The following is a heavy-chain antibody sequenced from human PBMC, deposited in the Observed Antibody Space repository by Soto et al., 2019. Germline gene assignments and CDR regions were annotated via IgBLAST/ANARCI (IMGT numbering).Heavy chain of an antibody. CDR1: GGSISSSNW. J-gene: IGHJ4*02. CDR3: ARVFQGGTRSSSKRYYFDY. CDR2: IYHSGST. V-gene: IGHV4-4*02. D-gene: IGHD6-6*01. Sequence: QVQLQESGPGLVKPSGTLSLTCAVSGGSISSSNWWSWVRQPPGKGLEWIGEIYHSGSTNYNPSLKSRVTISVDKSKNQFSLKLSSVTAADTAVYYCARVFQGGTRSSSKRYYFDYWGQGTLVTVSS.